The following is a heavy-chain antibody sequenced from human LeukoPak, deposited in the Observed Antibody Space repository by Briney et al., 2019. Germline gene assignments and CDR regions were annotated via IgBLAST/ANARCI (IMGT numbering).Heavy chain of an antibody. J-gene: IGHJ6*03. CDR1: GGSISSYY. D-gene: IGHD4-17*01. V-gene: IGHV4-59*01. Sequence: SETLSLTCTVSGGSISSYYWSWIRQPPGKGLEWIGYIYYSGSTNYNPSLKSRVTISVDTSKNQFSLKLSSVTAADTAVYYCARGDYGPTYSPSYYYYYRDVWGKGTTVTVSS. CDR2: IYYSGST. CDR3: ARGDYGPTYSPSYYYYYRDV.